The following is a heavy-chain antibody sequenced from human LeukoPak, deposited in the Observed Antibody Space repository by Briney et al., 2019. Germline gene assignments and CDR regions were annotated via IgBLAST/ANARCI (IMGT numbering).Heavy chain of an antibody. CDR3: AREGSGYYYDY. CDR1: GFTFSSYW. Sequence: GGSLRLSCAASGFTFSSYWMSWVRQAPGKGLEWVANIKQDGSEKYYVDSVKGRFTISRDNAKNSLYLQMNSLRAEDTAVCYCAREGSGYYYDYWGQGTLVTVSS. V-gene: IGHV3-7*01. CDR2: IKQDGSEK. J-gene: IGHJ4*02. D-gene: IGHD3-22*01.